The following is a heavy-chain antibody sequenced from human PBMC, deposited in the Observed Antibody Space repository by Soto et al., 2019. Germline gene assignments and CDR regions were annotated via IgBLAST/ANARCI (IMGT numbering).Heavy chain of an antibody. CDR3: GRHVPYCSDTSHCAYGMDV. V-gene: IGHV4-59*08. Sequence: SETLSLTCTVSGGSISSYYWSWIRQPPGKGLEWIGYIYYSGSTNYNPSLKSRVTISVDTSKNQFSLKLSSVTAADTAVYYCGRHVPYCSDTSHCAYGMDVSGQGTTVTVSS. CDR1: GGSISSYY. J-gene: IGHJ6*02. CDR2: IYYSGST. D-gene: IGHD2-2*01.